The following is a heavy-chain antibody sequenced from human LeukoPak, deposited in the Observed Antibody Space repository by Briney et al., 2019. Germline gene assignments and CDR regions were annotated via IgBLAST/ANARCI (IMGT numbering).Heavy chain of an antibody. Sequence: PSETLSLTCTVSGGSISSGDYYWSWIRQPPGKGLEWIGYIYYSGSTYYNPSLKSRVTISVDTSKNQFSLKLSSVTAADTAVYYCAREGGLRAFDIWGQGTMVTVSS. CDR1: GGSISSGDYY. J-gene: IGHJ3*02. V-gene: IGHV4-30-4*01. CDR3: AREGGLRAFDI. D-gene: IGHD6-25*01. CDR2: IYYSGST.